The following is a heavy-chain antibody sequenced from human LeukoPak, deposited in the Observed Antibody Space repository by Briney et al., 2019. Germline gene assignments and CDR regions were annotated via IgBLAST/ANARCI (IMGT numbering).Heavy chain of an antibody. D-gene: IGHD2-15*01. CDR2: TKPDGTAE. CDR3: ARDGGLHTNFDY. CDR1: GFTFRNNW. Sequence: GSLRLSCAAPGFTFRNNWMGWVRQAPGKGLEWVANTKPDGTAENYADSVRGRFTTSRDNDNNFLYLQMNSLRGEDTAVYYCARDGGLHTNFDYWGQGTLVTVSS. J-gene: IGHJ4*02. V-gene: IGHV3-7*01.